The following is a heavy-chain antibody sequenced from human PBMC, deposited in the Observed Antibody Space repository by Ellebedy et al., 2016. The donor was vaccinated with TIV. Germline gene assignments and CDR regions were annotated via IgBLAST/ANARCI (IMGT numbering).Heavy chain of an antibody. CDR2: INPGSGGT. CDR3: ARDFQRLKPNWFDP. Sequence: ASVKVSXXASGYSFTDYYLHWVRQAPGQGLEWMGWINPGSGGTFSAQKLHDRVTMTSDTSITTAYMELTRLTSDDTAIYYCARDFQRLKPNWFDPWGQGTLVTVSS. V-gene: IGHV1-2*02. D-gene: IGHD2-8*01. J-gene: IGHJ5*01. CDR1: GYSFTDYY.